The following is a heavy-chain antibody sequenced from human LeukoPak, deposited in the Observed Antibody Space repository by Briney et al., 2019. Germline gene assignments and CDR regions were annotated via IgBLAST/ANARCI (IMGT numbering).Heavy chain of an antibody. CDR3: AKEAEMGADFWSGYSNWFDP. J-gene: IGHJ5*02. CDR1: GFTFCSHG. Sequence: GGSLRLSCSASGFTFCSHGMHWVPQAPGKGEGRVAFKRYDESKKYYAASVKRRFTIPRDNYKLTLDLQINSRGADDAAVYYCAKEAEMGADFWSGYSNWFDPWGQGTMVSVSS. D-gene: IGHD3-3*01. CDR2: KRYDESKK. V-gene: IGHV3-30*02.